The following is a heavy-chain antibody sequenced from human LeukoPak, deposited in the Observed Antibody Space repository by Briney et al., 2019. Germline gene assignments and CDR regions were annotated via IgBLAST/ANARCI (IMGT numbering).Heavy chain of an antibody. J-gene: IGHJ6*03. D-gene: IGHD3-3*01. CDR2: ISSSSSYI. CDR3: ARDGPNYDFWSGYPYYMDV. Sequence: PGGSLRLSCAASGFTFSSYSMNWVRQAPGKGLEWVSSISSSSSYIYYADSVKGRFTISRDNAKNSLYLQMNSLRAEDTAVYYCARDGPNYDFWSGYPYYMDVWGKGTTVTVSS. V-gene: IGHV3-21*01. CDR1: GFTFSSYS.